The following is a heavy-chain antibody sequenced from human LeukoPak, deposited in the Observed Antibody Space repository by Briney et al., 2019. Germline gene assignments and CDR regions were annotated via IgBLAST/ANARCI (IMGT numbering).Heavy chain of an antibody. CDR1: GYTFTSYD. D-gene: IGHD2-2*01. CDR3: ARTAAACSSTSCLSALDY. Sequence: ASVKVSCKASGYTFTSYDINWVRQATGQGLEWMGWINPNSGGTNYAQKFQGRVTMTRDTSISTAYMELSRLRSDDTAVYYCARTAAACSSTSCLSALDYWGQGTLVTVSS. J-gene: IGHJ4*02. CDR2: INPNSGGT. V-gene: IGHV1-2*02.